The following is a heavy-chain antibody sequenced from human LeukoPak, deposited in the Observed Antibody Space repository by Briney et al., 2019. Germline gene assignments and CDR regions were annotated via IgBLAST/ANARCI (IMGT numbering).Heavy chain of an antibody. J-gene: IGHJ5*02. D-gene: IGHD6-13*01. V-gene: IGHV1-69*04. Sequence: SVKVSCKASGGTFSSYAISWVRQAPGQGLEWMGRIIPILGIANYAQKFQGRVTITADKSTSTAYMELRSLRSEDTAVYYCARAHIAAAINWFDPWGQGTLVTVSS. CDR1: GGTFSSYA. CDR2: IIPILGIA. CDR3: ARAHIAAAINWFDP.